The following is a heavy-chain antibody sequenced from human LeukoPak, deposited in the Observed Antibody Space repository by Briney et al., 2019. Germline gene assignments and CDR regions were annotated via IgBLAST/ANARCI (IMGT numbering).Heavy chain of an antibody. D-gene: IGHD5-24*01. Sequence: SQTLSLTCTVSGGSISSGGYYWSWIRQHPGKGLEWIGYIYYSGSTYYNPSLKSRVTISVDTSKNQFSLKLSSVTAADTAVYYCARATPEFLGGWLQSAAFDIWGQGTMVTVSS. CDR1: GGSISSGGYY. V-gene: IGHV4-31*03. CDR3: ARATPEFLGGWLQSAAFDI. CDR2: IYYSGST. J-gene: IGHJ3*02.